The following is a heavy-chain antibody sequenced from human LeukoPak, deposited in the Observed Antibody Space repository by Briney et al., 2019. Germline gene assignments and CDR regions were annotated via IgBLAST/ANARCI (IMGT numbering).Heavy chain of an antibody. CDR2: IYYRGTS. Sequence: SETLSLTCTVSVDSLCRYYWSWLPEPPGKVLEWIGYIYYRGTSDYNPSLKSRVTISADTSKNQFSLKLSSVTAADTAVYYCARGRWFDPWGQGTLVTVSS. J-gene: IGHJ5*02. CDR3: ARGRWFDP. CDR1: VDSLCRYY. V-gene: IGHV4-59*08.